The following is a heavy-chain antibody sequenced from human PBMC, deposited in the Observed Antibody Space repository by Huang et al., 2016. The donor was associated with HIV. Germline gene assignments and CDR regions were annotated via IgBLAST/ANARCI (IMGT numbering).Heavy chain of an antibody. CDR3: ARHREGPVAYYSGWGSHLNYMDV. V-gene: IGHV4-39*01. J-gene: IGHJ6*03. Sequence: QLLLQESGPGLVQPSEALALTCAVSGGSIRSSDYHWGWIRQPPGKGLEWIGRIYTKGSTHDSPALKSRVTIAVDTSKNLFFLNLTSMTAADTAVYYCARHREGPVAYYSGWGSHLNYMDVWGRGRTVVVSS. CDR2: IYTKGST. CDR1: GGSIRSSDYH. D-gene: IGHD3-10*01.